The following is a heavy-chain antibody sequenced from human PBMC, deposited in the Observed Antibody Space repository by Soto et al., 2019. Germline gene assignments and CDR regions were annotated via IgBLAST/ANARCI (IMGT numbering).Heavy chain of an antibody. CDR1: GFSFSNYA. CDR2: ISYDGNNK. Sequence: QVQLVESGGGVVQPERSLRLSCAASGFSFSNYAMHWVRQAPGKGLEWVAIISYDGNNKFYADSVRGRFTISRDNAKNTLFLEMNTLRAEDTAGYFCARDLSHCTVGRCFSPNGLDVWGQGTTVTVSS. J-gene: IGHJ6*02. CDR3: ARDLSHCTVGRCFSPNGLDV. V-gene: IGHV3-30-3*01. D-gene: IGHD2-8*01.